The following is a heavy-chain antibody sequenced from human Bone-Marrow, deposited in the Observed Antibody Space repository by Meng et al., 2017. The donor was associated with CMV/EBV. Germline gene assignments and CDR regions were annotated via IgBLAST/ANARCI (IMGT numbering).Heavy chain of an antibody. CDR1: GFTFSSYG. Sequence: GGSLRLSCAASGFTFSSYGMHWVRQAPGKGLEWVAVIWYDGSNKYYADSVKGRFTISRDNSKNTLYLQMNSLSAEDTAVYYCAKACDFWSGYSNYGMDVWGQGTTVTVSS. CDR3: AKACDFWSGYSNYGMDV. J-gene: IGHJ6*02. V-gene: IGHV3-33*06. CDR2: IWYDGSNK. D-gene: IGHD3-3*01.